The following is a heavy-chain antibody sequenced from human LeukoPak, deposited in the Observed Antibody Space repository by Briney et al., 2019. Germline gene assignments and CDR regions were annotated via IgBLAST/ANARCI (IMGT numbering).Heavy chain of an antibody. CDR1: GFSHSDYA. D-gene: IGHD3-10*01. Sequence: GRSLPLSRAASGFSHSDYALYYVRPAPGKGLEWVSGISWNSGAVGYADSVKGRFTISRDNAKNSLYLQMNSLRAEDMALYYCAKGSGNMVRGVLFDYWGQGTLVTVSS. J-gene: IGHJ4*02. V-gene: IGHV3-9*03. CDR2: ISWNSGAV. CDR3: AKGSGNMVRGVLFDY.